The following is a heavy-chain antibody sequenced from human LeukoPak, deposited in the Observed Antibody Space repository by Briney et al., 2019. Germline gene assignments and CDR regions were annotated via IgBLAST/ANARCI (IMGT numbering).Heavy chain of an antibody. D-gene: IGHD3-10*01. CDR2: IYYTGSS. CDR3: AGYGSGSYYKAFDF. J-gene: IGHJ4*02. CDR1: GDSISSSY. Sequence: SETLSLTCTVSGDSISSSYWSWIRQHPGKGLEWIGYIYYTGSSYYNPSLKSRATTSIDMSKNQFSLKLSSVTAADTAVYYCAGYGSGSYYKAFDFWGQGILVTVSS. V-gene: IGHV4-59*01.